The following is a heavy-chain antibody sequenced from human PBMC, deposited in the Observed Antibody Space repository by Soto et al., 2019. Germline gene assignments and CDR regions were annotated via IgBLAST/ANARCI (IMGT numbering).Heavy chain of an antibody. CDR2: IYYSGST. D-gene: IGHD3-9*01. J-gene: IGHJ3*02. V-gene: IGHV4-31*03. CDR1: GVSISSGGYY. Sequence: SETLSLTCTVSGVSISSGGYYWSWIRQHPGKGLEWIGYIYYSGSTYYNPSLKSRVTISVDTSKNQFSLKLSSVTAADTAVYYCARADYDILTGQIWGQGTMVTVSS. CDR3: ARADYDILTGQI.